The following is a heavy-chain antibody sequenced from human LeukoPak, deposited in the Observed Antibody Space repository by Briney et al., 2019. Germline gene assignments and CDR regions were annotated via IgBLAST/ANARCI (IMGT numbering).Heavy chain of an antibody. CDR3: ARDPGGHSSIDY. D-gene: IGHD5-18*01. Sequence: GGSLRLSCAASGFTFSSYDMNWVRQAPGKGLEWVSYISTSSSTKYYADSVKGRFTISRDNAKNSLYLQMNSLRVEDTAVYYCARDPGGHSSIDYWGQGTLVTVSS. V-gene: IGHV3-48*01. CDR2: ISTSSSTK. J-gene: IGHJ4*02. CDR1: GFTFSSYD.